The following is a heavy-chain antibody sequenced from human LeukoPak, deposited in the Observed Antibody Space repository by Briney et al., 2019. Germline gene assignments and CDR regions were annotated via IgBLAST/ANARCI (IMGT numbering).Heavy chain of an antibody. D-gene: IGHD1-20*01. CDR1: GFTFSSYE. J-gene: IGHJ6*02. Sequence: GGSLRLSCAASGFTFSSYEMNWVRQAPGKGLEWVSYISSSGSTIYYADSVKGRSTISRDNAKNSLYLQMNSLRAEDTAVYYCARDVYNWNDGMDVWGQGTTVTVSS. CDR2: ISSSGSTI. V-gene: IGHV3-48*03. CDR3: ARDVYNWNDGMDV.